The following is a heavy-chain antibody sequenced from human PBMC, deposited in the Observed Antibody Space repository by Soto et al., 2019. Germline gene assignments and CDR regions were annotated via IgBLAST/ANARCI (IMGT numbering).Heavy chain of an antibody. Sequence: GASVKVSCKASGGTFSSYAISWVRQAPGQGLEWMGGIIPIFGTANYAQKFQGRVTITADKSTSTAYMGLSSLRSEDTAVYYCARDPVASSGYYSDYWGQGTLVTVSS. V-gene: IGHV1-69*06. CDR3: ARDPVASSGYYSDY. D-gene: IGHD3-22*01. CDR2: IIPIFGTA. CDR1: GGTFSSYA. J-gene: IGHJ4*02.